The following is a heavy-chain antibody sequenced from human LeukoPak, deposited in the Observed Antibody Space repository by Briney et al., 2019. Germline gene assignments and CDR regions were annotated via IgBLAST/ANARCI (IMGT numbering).Heavy chain of an antibody. CDR1: GYTFTKYA. CDR3: TRDFYNSGSSLLDY. V-gene: IGHV7-4-1*02. D-gene: IGHD3-10*01. J-gene: IGHJ4*02. CDR2: ISTGTGDP. Sequence: ASVKVSCKASGYTFTKYAMNWLRQAPGQRPEWMGWISTGTGDPTYAQGFTGRFVFSLDTPVSTAYLEITSLKAEDTAVYYCTRDFYNSGSSLLDYWGQGTLVTVSS.